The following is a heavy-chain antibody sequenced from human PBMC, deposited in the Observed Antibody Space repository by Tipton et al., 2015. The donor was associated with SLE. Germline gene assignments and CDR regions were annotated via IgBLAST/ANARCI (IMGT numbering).Heavy chain of an antibody. V-gene: IGHV4-59*08. CDR2: IYYSGST. CDR3: ARHGVGFWNYDY. CDR1: GGSISSYY. D-gene: IGHD1-7*01. J-gene: IGHJ4*02. Sequence: LRLSCTVSGGSISSYYWSWIRQPPGKGLEWIGYIYYSGSTNYNPSLKSRVTMSVDTSKNQLSLPLSSVTAADTAVYYCARHGVGFWNYDYWGQGTLVTVSS.